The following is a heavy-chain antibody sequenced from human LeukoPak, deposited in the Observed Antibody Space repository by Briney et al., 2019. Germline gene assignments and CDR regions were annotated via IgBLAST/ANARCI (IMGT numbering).Heavy chain of an antibody. CDR2: INNSGST. CDR3: ARAPAAGYFQH. J-gene: IGHJ1*01. Sequence: PSETLSLTCAVYGGSFSGYYRSWIRQPPGKGLEWIGEINNSGSTNYNPSLKSRVTISVDTSKNQFSLKLNSLTAADPAVYYCARAPAAGYFQHWGQGTPVTVSS. V-gene: IGHV4-34*01. CDR1: GGSFSGYY.